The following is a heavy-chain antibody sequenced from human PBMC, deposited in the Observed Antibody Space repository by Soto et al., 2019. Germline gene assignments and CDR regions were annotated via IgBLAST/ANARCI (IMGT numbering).Heavy chain of an antibody. V-gene: IGHV4-59*01. CDR1: GGSISSYY. CDR3: ATSDLDTAMLFDY. D-gene: IGHD5-18*01. Sequence: SETLSLTCTVPGGSISSYYWSWIRQPPGKGLEWIGYIYYSGSTNYNPSLKSRVTISVDTSKNQFSLKLSSVTAADTAVYYCATSDLDTAMLFDYWGQGTLVTVSS. CDR2: IYYSGST. J-gene: IGHJ4*02.